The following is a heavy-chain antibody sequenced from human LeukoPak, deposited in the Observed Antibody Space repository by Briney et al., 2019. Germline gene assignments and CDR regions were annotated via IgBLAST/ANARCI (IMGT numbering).Heavy chain of an antibody. CDR3: ARAGYTIRSYRFDY. V-gene: IGHV4-4*07. CDR2: IYTTGMT. Sequence: PSETLSLTCSVSGGSINSCWWSWIRQPAATGLEFIGRIYTTGMTNYNPSLKSRVSMSVDKSKNQFSLELRSVTAADTAVYFCARAGYTIRSYRFDYWGQGALVTVSS. CDR1: GGSINSCW. J-gene: IGHJ4*02. D-gene: IGHD3-16*02.